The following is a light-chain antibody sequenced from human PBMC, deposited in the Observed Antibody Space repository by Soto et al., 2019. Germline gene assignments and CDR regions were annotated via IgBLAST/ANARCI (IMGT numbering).Light chain of an antibody. CDR3: RQYKTYT. V-gene: IGKV1-5*01. J-gene: IGKJ5*01. CDR1: QSIGTW. CDR2: DAS. Sequence: DNQLTQSPPYLSASVGERVNITCRASQSIGTWLAWHQQKPGKAPNLLMFDASTLHTGVPSRFSGSGDGTEFTLSISSLQPDDSAIYFCRQYKTYTCGRGTRLEIK.